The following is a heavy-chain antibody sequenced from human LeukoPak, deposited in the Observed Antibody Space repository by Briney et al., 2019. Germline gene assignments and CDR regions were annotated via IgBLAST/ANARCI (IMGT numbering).Heavy chain of an antibody. CDR3: ARVGGIAVAANWFDP. J-gene: IGHJ5*02. CDR1: GFTFSSYG. CDR2: ISYDGSNK. Sequence: PGRSLRLSCAASGFTFSSYGMHWVRQAPGKGLEWVAVISYDGSNKYYADSVKGRFTISRDNSKNTLYLQMNSLRAEDTAVYYCARVGGIAVAANWFDPWGQGTLVTVSS. D-gene: IGHD6-19*01. V-gene: IGHV3-30*03.